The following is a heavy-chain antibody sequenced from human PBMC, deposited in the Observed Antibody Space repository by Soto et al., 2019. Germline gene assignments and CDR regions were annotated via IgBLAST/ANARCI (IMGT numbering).Heavy chain of an antibody. CDR1: GGSISSYY. V-gene: IGHV4-59*01. D-gene: IGHD3-3*01. CDR2: IYYSGST. J-gene: IGHJ6*02. Sequence: SETLSLTCTVSGGSISSYYWSWIRQPPGKGLEWIGYIYYSGSTNYNPSLKSRVTISVDTSKNQFSLKLSSVTAADTAVYYCARDFGVRGMDVWGQGTTVTVSS. CDR3: ARDFGVRGMDV.